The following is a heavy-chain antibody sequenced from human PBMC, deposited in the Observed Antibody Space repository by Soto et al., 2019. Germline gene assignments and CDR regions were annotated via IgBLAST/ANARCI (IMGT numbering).Heavy chain of an antibody. V-gene: IGHV3-66*01. J-gene: IGHJ4*02. CDR2: IYGDGTT. Sequence: EVQLVQSGGDLVQPGGSLRLSCAVSGITVNTNSMSWLRQAPGQGLEWVSVIYGDGTTYYADSVKGRFTISRDLSKNSLHLQMNSLRGEDTAVYYCARDFGSTWYVFDYWGQGTLVTVSS. CDR3: ARDFGSTWYVFDY. CDR1: GITVNTNS. D-gene: IGHD6-13*01.